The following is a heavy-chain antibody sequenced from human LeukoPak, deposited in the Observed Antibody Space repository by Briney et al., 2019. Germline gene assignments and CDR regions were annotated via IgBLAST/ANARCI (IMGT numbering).Heavy chain of an antibody. CDR3: ATGYYEPFAT. CDR2: ISDTGKT. D-gene: IGHD2/OR15-2a*01. Sequence: SETLSLTCSVSCASLSSYYWDWLRQTPGKGLVWIGYISDTGKTESNPSLNSRVSISLDTSKKHFSLRLRSVTAADSAVYYCATGYYEPFATWGPGILVTVSS. V-gene: IGHV4-59*01. CDR1: CASLSSYY. J-gene: IGHJ5*02.